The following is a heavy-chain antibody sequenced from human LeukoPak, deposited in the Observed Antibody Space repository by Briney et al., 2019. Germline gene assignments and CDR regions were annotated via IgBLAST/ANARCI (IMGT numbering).Heavy chain of an antibody. CDR3: ARDRVLSMVRGAVIRSGPN. CDR2: INTNTGNP. V-gene: IGHV7-4-1*02. J-gene: IGHJ4*02. CDR1: GYTFTSYG. D-gene: IGHD3-10*01. Sequence: ASVKVSCKASGYTFTSYGISWVRQAPGQGLEWMGWINTNTGNPTYARGFTERFVFSLDTSVNTAYLQISRLKAEDTAVYYCARDRVLSMVRGAVIRSGPNWGQGTLVTVSS.